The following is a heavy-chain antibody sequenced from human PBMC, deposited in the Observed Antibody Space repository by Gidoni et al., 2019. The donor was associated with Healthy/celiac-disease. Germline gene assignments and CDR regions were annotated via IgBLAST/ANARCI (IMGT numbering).Heavy chain of an antibody. V-gene: IGHV4-38-2*02. J-gene: IGHJ4*02. Sequence: QVQLQESGPRLVRPSETLSHTCTVSGFSISSAYYWGWIRQSPGKGLEWIGNIYNSGSTYYHPSLKSRITISVDTSKNQFSLKLTSVTAADTAIYYCARHLAGGGYFDYWGQGTLVTVSS. D-gene: IGHD6-19*01. CDR1: GFSISSAYY. CDR3: ARHLAGGGYFDY. CDR2: IYNSGST.